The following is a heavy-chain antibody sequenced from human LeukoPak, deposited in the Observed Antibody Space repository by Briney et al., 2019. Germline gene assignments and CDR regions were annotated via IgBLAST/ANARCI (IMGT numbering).Heavy chain of an antibody. CDR1: RSTFSSYA. Sequence: GGSLRLSCAGSRSTFSSYALSWVRQAPGKGLEWVSYISSSSSTIYYADSVKGRFTISRDNAKNSLYLQMNSLRAEDTAVYYCARYTRFFSWGQGTLVTVSS. J-gene: IGHJ1*01. V-gene: IGHV3-48*04. D-gene: IGHD3-10*01. CDR3: ARYTRFFS. CDR2: ISSSSSTI.